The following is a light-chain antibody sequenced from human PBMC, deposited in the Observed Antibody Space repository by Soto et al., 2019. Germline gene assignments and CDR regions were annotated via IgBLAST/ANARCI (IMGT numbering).Light chain of an antibody. J-gene: IGKJ3*01. Sequence: EVVLTPSPANLSLSPGERATLYCRASQNVNNYLAWYQQKPGQAPRLLIYDAFKRATGIPARFSGGGAGADFFLTLSSLEPGDFAVYYCQQRTNVFTFGPGTKVDIK. CDR2: DAF. CDR1: QNVNNY. V-gene: IGKV3-11*01. CDR3: QQRTNVFT.